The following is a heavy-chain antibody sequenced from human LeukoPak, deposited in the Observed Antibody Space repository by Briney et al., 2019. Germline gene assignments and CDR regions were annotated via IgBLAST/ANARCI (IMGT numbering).Heavy chain of an antibody. V-gene: IGHV4-30-4*07. Sequence: SQTLSLTCAVSGGSISSGGYSWSWIRQPPGKGLEWIGYIYYSGITYYNLSLKSRVTISVDSSRSHFFLQLTSATAADTAVYFCARDGPWKSDCWGRGTLVTVSS. CDR2: IYYSGIT. CDR3: ARDGPWKSDC. D-gene: IGHD1-1*01. CDR1: GGSISSGGYS. J-gene: IGHJ4*02.